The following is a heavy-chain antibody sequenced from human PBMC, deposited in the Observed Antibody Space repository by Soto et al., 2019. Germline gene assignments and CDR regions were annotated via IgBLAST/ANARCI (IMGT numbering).Heavy chain of an antibody. J-gene: IGHJ5*02. Sequence: SLTMSLTWGVANGFISSNWWSCVRQPPGKGLEYIGEIYYSGSTHYNPSLQSRVTMSVDQSRTYFSLDLSSVTAADTAVYYCSSQTYSYAWHHWGQGIQVTVSS. D-gene: IGHD5-18*01. CDR1: NGFISSNW. CDR2: IYYSGST. V-gene: IGHV4-4*02. CDR3: SSQTYSYAWHH.